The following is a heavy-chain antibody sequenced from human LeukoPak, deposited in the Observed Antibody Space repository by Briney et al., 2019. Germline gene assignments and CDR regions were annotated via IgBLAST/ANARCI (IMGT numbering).Heavy chain of an antibody. D-gene: IGHD3-10*01. CDR1: GFTFSDYY. CDR3: TKGGGSMVRGLLTATYYFDY. Sequence: GGSLRLSCAASGFTFSDYYMSWIRQVPGKGLEWVSYIGRSGTTIHYADSVKGRFTISWDNAKKSLYLQMNSLRDEDTAVYYCTKGGGSMVRGLLTATYYFDYWGRGTLVTVSS. J-gene: IGHJ4*02. CDR2: IGRSGTTI. V-gene: IGHV3-11*04.